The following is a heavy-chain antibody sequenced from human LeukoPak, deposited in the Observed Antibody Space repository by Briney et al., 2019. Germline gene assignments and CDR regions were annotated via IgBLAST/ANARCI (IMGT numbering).Heavy chain of an antibody. CDR3: ARYCSSTSCIFMGVDY. Sequence: SETLSLTCTVSGYSISSGYYWGWIRQAPGKGLEWIGSIYHSGSTSYNPSLKSRVTISVDTSKNQFSLKLSSVTAADTAVYFCARYCSSTSCIFMGVDYWGQGTLVSVSS. CDR2: IYHSGST. V-gene: IGHV4-38-2*02. J-gene: IGHJ4*02. CDR1: GYSISSGYY. D-gene: IGHD2-2*01.